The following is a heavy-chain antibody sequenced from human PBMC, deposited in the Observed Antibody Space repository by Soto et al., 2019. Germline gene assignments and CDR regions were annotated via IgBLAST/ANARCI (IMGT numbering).Heavy chain of an antibody. Sequence: ASVKVSCKASGYTFTSDDIDWVRQAPGQGPEWMGWMNPDNGKTGFAQKFQERVTITRDMSTSTAYMELSSLRSEDTAVYYCAADSYGDYVFDYWGQGTLVTVSS. CDR1: GYTFTSDD. J-gene: IGHJ4*02. CDR2: MNPDNGKT. CDR3: AADSYGDYVFDY. V-gene: IGHV1-8*01. D-gene: IGHD4-17*01.